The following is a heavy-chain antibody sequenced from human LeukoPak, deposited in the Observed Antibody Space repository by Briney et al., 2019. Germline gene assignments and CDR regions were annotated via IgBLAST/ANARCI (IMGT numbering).Heavy chain of an antibody. CDR2: IYWDDDR. V-gene: IGHV2-5*02. J-gene: IGHJ5*02. D-gene: IGHD6-19*01. CDR1: GFSLSTSGVG. CDR3: AHSIDSSGWTPNWFDP. Sequence: SGPTLVNPTQTLTLTCTFSGFSLSTSGVGVGWVRQPPGKALEWLALIYWDDDRHYSPSLKSRLTITKDTSKNQVVLTMTTMDPVDTATYYCAHSIDSSGWTPNWFDPWGQGTLVTVSS.